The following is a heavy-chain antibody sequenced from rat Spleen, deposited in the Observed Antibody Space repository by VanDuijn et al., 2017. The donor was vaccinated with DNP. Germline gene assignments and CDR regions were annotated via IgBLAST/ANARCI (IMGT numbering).Heavy chain of an antibody. CDR3: ARTDSSSPDY. Sequence: EVQLVESGGDLVQPGRSLKLSCAASGFTFSDYYMAWVRQAPTKGLEWVATISYDGSSTYYRDSVKGRFTISRDNAKSTLYLQMESLRSEDTATYYCARTDSSSPDYWGQGVMVTVSS. J-gene: IGHJ2*01. V-gene: IGHV5-7*01. D-gene: IGHD1-2*01. CDR1: GFTFSDYY. CDR2: ISYDGSST.